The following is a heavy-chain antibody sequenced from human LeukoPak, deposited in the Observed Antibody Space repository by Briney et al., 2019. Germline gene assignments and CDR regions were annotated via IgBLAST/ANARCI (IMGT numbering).Heavy chain of an antibody. CDR1: GFSFRSYG. D-gene: IGHD3-22*01. V-gene: IGHV3-23*01. CDR3: ARGTSSGYFQLYFDY. J-gene: IGHJ4*02. Sequence: PGGSLRLSCAASGFSFRSYGMIWVRQAPGKGLEWVSSLSESGDNTYYADVVKGRFIISRDNSKNTLYLQMNGLRGEDTAVYYCARGTSSGYFQLYFDYWGQGTLVTVSS. CDR2: LSESGDNT.